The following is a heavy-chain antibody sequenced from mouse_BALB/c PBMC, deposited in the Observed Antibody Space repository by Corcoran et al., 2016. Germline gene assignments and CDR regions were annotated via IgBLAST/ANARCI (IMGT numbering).Heavy chain of an antibody. Sequence: QIQLVQSGPELKKPGETVKISCKASGYTFTNYGMNWVKQAPGKGLKWMGWINTYTGEPTYADDFKGRFAFSLETSASTAYLQINNLKNEDTATHFCAREPYAMDYWGQGTSVTVSS. CDR2: INTYTGEP. J-gene: IGHJ4*01. CDR1: GYTFTNYG. CDR3: AREPYAMDY. V-gene: IGHV9-3-1*01.